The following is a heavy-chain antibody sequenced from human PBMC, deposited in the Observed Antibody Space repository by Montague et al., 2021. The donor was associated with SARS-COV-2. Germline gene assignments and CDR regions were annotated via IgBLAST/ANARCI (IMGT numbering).Heavy chain of an antibody. CDR3: ARGRSLLWWCPSRFDI. D-gene: IGHD2-21*01. J-gene: IGHJ3*02. Sequence: SETLSLTCAVYGGSFSAYYWSWIRQPPGKGLEWIGEIYHSGSINYNPSLKSRVTISVDTSKNQFSLKLRSVTAADTAVYYCARGRSLLWWCPSRFDIRGQGTMVTVSS. CDR2: IYHSGSI. V-gene: IGHV4-34*01. CDR1: GGSFSAYY.